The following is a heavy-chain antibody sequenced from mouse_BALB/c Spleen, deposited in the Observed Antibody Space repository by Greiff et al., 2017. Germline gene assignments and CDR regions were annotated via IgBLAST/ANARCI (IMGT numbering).Heavy chain of an antibody. Sequence: DVKLQESGPGLVKPSQSLSLTCTVTGYSITSDYAWNWIRQFPGNKLEWMGYISYSGSTSYNPSLKSRISITRDTSKNQFFLQLNSVTTEDTATYYCATAYYGYFDYWGQGTTLTVSS. D-gene: IGHD1-1*01. J-gene: IGHJ2*01. CDR3: ATAYYGYFDY. CDR2: ISYSGST. CDR1: GYSITSDYA. V-gene: IGHV3-2*02.